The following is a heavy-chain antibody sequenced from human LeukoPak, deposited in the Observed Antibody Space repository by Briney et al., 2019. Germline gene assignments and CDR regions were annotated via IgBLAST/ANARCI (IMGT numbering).Heavy chain of an antibody. CDR3: AKSGVGQWLATYYFDY. CDR1: GFTVSSNY. D-gene: IGHD6-19*01. Sequence: GGSLRLSCAASGFTVSSNYMSWVRQAPGKGLEWVSAISGSGGSTYYADSVKGRFTISRDNSKNTLYLQMNSLRAEDTAVYYCAKSGVGQWLATYYFDYWGQGTLVTVSS. V-gene: IGHV3-23*01. J-gene: IGHJ4*02. CDR2: ISGSGGST.